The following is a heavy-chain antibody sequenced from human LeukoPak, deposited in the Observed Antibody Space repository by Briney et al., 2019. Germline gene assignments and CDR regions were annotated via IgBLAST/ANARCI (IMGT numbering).Heavy chain of an antibody. D-gene: IGHD4-23*01. Sequence: PSETLSLTCTVSGGSISRCYWTWIRQSPGKGLEWIGYISYSGSTNYNPSPNSRVTISADTSENQFSLKVRSVTAADTAVYFCARVAHYSGNEYDAFDIWGQGTVVTVSS. CDR3: ARVAHYSGNEYDAFDI. CDR2: ISYSGST. J-gene: IGHJ3*02. CDR1: GGSISRCY. V-gene: IGHV4-59*01.